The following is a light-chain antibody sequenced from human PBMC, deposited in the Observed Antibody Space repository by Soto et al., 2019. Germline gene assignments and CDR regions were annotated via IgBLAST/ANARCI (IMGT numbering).Light chain of an antibody. CDR3: KQTYTPPEIN. J-gene: IGKJ5*01. Sequence: IRMANKTSSLSASVEDRVTSTSRASQSISISLNWYQLKPGKAPNLLMYGASYLKSVFPTRFSGGGSGLDFPLAISSLQPVDFAPYYCKQTYTPPEINFGQGTRLEIK. CDR2: GAS. V-gene: IGKV1-39*01. CDR1: QSISIS.